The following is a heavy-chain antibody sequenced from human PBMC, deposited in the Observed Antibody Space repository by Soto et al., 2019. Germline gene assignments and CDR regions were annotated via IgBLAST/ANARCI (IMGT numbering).Heavy chain of an antibody. CDR1: GYTFTSYA. CDR3: ARDHDFWSGYYQYNWFDP. D-gene: IGHD3-3*01. J-gene: IGHJ5*02. Sequence: ASVKVSCKASGYTFTSYAMNWVRQAPGQGLEWMGWINTNTGNPTYAQGFTGRFVFSLDTSVSTAYLRICSLKAEDTAVYYCARDHDFWSGYYQYNWFDPWGQGTLVTVSS. V-gene: IGHV7-4-1*01. CDR2: INTNTGNP.